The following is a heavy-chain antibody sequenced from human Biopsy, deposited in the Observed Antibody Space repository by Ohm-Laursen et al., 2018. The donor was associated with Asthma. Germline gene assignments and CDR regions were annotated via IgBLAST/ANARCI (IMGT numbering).Heavy chain of an antibody. Sequence: RSLRLSCTASGFSFSRYGMHWVRQAPGKGLEWVAVISFDGSNKYYGDSVKGRFTIARDNSKNTVYLQMNSLRAEDTAVYYCASYEVVTAILPMDVWGQGTLATVSS. CDR1: GFSFSRYG. V-gene: IGHV3-30*03. J-gene: IGHJ1*01. CDR3: ASYEVVTAILPMDV. D-gene: IGHD2-21*02. CDR2: ISFDGSNK.